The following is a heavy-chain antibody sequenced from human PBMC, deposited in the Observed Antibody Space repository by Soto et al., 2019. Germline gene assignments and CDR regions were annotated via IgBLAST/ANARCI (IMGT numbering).Heavy chain of an antibody. V-gene: IGHV3-74*03. CDR3: ARGNIAVAVRGLFDY. J-gene: IGHJ4*02. CDR1: ELTFSTSW. CDR2: INTDGSDV. Sequence: EVQLVESGGGLVQPGGSLRLSCIASELTFSTSWMHWVRQAPGKGPVWISHINTDGSDVTYADSVKGRFAVSRDNAKNTLYLQMNSLRVEDTAVYFCARGNIAVAVRGLFDYWGQGTLVTVSS. D-gene: IGHD6-19*01.